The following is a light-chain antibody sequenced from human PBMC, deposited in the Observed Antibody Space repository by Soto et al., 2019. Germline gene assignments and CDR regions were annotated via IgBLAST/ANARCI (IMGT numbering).Light chain of an antibody. CDR1: QSVSSSF. CDR3: QQYGGSPWT. CDR2: GAS. V-gene: IGKV3-20*01. J-gene: IGKJ1*01. Sequence: EIVWRRSPGSLYWSRWGVGAVCGMASQSVSSSFLAWYRHKPGQAPRLLNHGASSRATGIPDRFSGSGSGTDFTLTISRLDHEDVAVYYCQQYGGSPWTFGQGTQVEI.